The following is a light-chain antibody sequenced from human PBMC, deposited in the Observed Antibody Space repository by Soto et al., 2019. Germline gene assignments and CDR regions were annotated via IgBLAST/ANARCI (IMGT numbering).Light chain of an antibody. CDR3: QECNNWPPGT. CDR1: QNISSN. CDR2: GAS. J-gene: IGKJ1*01. Sequence: EILMAPAASTLSVXPGEIATLSGGASQNISSNLAWYQQKPGQAPRLLIYGASTRATGIPARFSGTGSGTEFTLTITSLQSEDFAVYCCQECNNWPPGTFGQGTKVDIK. V-gene: IGKV3-15*01.